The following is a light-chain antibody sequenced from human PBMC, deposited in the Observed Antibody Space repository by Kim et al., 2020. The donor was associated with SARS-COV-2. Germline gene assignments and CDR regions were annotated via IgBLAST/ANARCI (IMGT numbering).Light chain of an antibody. J-gene: IGKJ2*01. Sequence: LSPGERATLSCRARQSVSNSALAWYQQKPGQAPRVLIHGASNRATGFPDRFSGSGSGTDFTLTISRLEPEDFAVYYCQQYGTSPYTFGQGTKLEI. CDR2: GAS. CDR1: QSVSNSA. V-gene: IGKV3-20*01. CDR3: QQYGTSPYT.